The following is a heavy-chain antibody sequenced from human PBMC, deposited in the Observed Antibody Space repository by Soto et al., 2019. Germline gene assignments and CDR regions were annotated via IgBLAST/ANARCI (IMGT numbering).Heavy chain of an antibody. D-gene: IGHD3-10*01. J-gene: IGHJ4*02. CDR2: ISYDGSNK. Sequence: QVQLVESGGGVVQPGRSLRLCCAASGFPFTSYGMHWVREGPGKGLEWLAVISYDGSNKFYADSVKGRFIISRDNSKNTLYLQMNSLRPEDTALYYCVGGQFYFDYRGQGTLVIVSS. CDR3: VGGQFYFDY. V-gene: IGHV3-30*03. CDR1: GFPFTSYG.